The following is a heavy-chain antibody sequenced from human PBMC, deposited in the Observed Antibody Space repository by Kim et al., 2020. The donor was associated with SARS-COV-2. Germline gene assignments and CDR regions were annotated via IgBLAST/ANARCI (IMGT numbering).Heavy chain of an antibody. CDR3: ARGSMVRGVIDY. D-gene: IGHD3-10*01. V-gene: IGHV4-34*01. J-gene: IGHJ4*02. Sequence: NYNPSLKSRVTISVDTSKNQFSLKLSSVTAADTAVYYCARGSMVRGVIDYWGQGTLVTVSS.